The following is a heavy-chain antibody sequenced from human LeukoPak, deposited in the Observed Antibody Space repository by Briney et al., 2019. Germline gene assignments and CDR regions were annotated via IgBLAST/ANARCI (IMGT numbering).Heavy chain of an antibody. Sequence: SVKVSCKASGGTFSSYAISWVRQAPGQGLEWMGRIFPIFGIANYAQKFQGRVTITADKSTSTAYMELSSLRSEDTAVYYCARDWYYDSSGYYHGPDYWGQGTLVTVSS. CDR2: IFPIFGIA. V-gene: IGHV1-69*04. D-gene: IGHD3-22*01. CDR3: ARDWYYDSSGYYHGPDY. CDR1: GGTFSSYA. J-gene: IGHJ4*02.